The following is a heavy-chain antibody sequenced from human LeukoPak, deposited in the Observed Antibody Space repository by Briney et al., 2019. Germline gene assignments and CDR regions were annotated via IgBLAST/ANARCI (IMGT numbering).Heavy chain of an antibody. V-gene: IGHV1-24*01. CDR1: GYTLAELS. CDR2: FGPEDGET. J-gene: IGHJ4*02. Sequence: ASVKVSCKVSGYTLAELSMHWVRQAPGKGLEWMGGFGPEDGETIYAQKFQGRVTMTEDTSTDTAYMELSSLRSEDTAVYYCAKGYCSSTSCYPFDYWGQGTLVTVSS. CDR3: AKGYCSSTSCYPFDY. D-gene: IGHD2-2*01.